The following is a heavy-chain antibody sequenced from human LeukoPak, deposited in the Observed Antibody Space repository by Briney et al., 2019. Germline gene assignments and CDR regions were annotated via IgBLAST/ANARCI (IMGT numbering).Heavy chain of an antibody. Sequence: SETLSLTCTVSGGSISSGSYYWSWIRQPAGKGLEWIGRIYTSGSTNYNPSLKSRVTISVDTSKNQFSLKLSSATAADTAVYYCARITTGVDYWGQGTLVTVSS. J-gene: IGHJ4*02. V-gene: IGHV4-61*02. CDR2: IYTSGST. D-gene: IGHD4-11*01. CDR3: ARITTGVDY. CDR1: GGSISSGSYY.